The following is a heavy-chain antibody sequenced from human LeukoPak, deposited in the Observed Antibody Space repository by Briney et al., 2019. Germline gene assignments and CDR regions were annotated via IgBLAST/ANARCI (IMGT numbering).Heavy chain of an antibody. D-gene: IGHD3-22*01. J-gene: IGHJ4*02. V-gene: IGHV1-18*01. CDR1: GYTFTNYG. Sequence: ASVKVSCKASGYTFTNYGISWVRQAPGQGLEWMGWISTYSNNANYAQKFQGRVTMTKDTSTSIAYMELRSLRSDDTAVYYCARGSSGYFQYYFDYWGQGTLVTVSS. CDR3: ARGSSGYFQYYFDY. CDR2: ISTYSNNA.